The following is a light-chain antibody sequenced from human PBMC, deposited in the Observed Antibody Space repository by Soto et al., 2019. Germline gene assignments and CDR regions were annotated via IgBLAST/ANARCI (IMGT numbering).Light chain of an antibody. CDR1: QSVSSNY. CDR3: QQYGSSPPT. J-gene: IGKJ1*01. V-gene: IGKV3-20*01. CDR2: GAS. Sequence: ESLLTQASSSLSLSPVERATHSCRASQSVSSNYLAWYQQKPGQAPRLLIYGASSRATGIPDRFSGSGSGTDFTLTISRLEPEDFAVYYCQQYGSSPPTFGQGTKVDIK.